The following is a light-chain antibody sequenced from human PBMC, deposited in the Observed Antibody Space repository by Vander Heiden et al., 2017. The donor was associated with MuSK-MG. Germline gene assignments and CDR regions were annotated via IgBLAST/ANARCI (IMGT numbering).Light chain of an antibody. CDR1: QRLLHTNRYNY. J-gene: IGKJ4*01. V-gene: IGKV2-28*01. Sequence: DFVMTQSPPSLPVTPGEPASISCRSSQRLLHTNRYNYLDWYVQKPGQSPQLLIYLGSNRASGVPDRFSGSGSGTDFTLKISRVEAEDVGIYYCMQALQTPFTFGGGTKVEIK. CDR3: MQALQTPFT. CDR2: LGS.